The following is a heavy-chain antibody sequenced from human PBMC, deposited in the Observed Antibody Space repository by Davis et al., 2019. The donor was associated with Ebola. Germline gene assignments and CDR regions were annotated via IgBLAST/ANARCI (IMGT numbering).Heavy chain of an antibody. D-gene: IGHD3-3*01. CDR1: GFTFSSYA. V-gene: IGHV3-64*01. J-gene: IGHJ3*02. Sequence: GESLKISCAASGFTFSSYAMHWVRQAPGKGLEYVSAISSNGGSTYYANSVKGRFTISRDNSKNTLYLQMGSLRAEDMAVYYCASARYDFWSGYSDDAFDIWGQGTMVTVSS. CDR2: ISSNGGST. CDR3: ASARYDFWSGYSDDAFDI.